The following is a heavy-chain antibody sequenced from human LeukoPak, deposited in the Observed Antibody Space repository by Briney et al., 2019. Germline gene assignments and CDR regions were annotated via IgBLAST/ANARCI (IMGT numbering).Heavy chain of an antibody. Sequence: PGGSLRLSCAASGFTFSSYAMSWVRQAPGKGLEWVSAISGSGGSTYYADSVKGRFTISRDNSKNTLYLQMNSLRAEDTAVYYCAKDGRYYYDSSGYYPLYMDVWGKGATVTISS. J-gene: IGHJ6*03. CDR2: ISGSGGST. CDR1: GFTFSSYA. V-gene: IGHV3-23*01. CDR3: AKDGRYYYDSSGYYPLYMDV. D-gene: IGHD3-22*01.